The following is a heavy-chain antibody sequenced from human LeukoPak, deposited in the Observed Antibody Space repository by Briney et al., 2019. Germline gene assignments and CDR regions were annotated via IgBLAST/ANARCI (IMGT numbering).Heavy chain of an antibody. D-gene: IGHD6-13*01. Sequence: PGGSLRLSCAASGFTFSSYGMSWVRQAPGKGLEWVSAISGSGGSTYYADSVKGRFTISRDNSKNSLYLQMNSLRAEDTAVYYCAKDRGYSSSWYYYWGQGTLVTVSS. V-gene: IGHV3-23*01. J-gene: IGHJ4*02. CDR2: ISGSGGST. CDR3: AKDRGYSSSWYYY. CDR1: GFTFSSYG.